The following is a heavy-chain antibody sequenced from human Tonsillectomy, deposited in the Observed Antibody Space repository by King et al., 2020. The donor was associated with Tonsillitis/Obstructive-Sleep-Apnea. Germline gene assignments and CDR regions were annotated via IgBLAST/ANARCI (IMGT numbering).Heavy chain of an antibody. CDR1: GFTFSSHS. CDR3: TKPADDY. J-gene: IGHJ4*02. V-gene: IGHV3-23*04. CDR2: IMGSGDTT. Sequence: VQLVESGGGLVQPGGSLRLSCAASGFTFSSHSMSWVRQAPGKGLEWVSSIMGSGDTTYYADSVKGRFSISRDNSKNTLYLQLKSLRAEATAVYYCTKPADDYWGKGTLVTVSS.